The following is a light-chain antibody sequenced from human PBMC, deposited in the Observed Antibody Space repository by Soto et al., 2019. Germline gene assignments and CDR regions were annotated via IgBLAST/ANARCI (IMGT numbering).Light chain of an antibody. CDR3: AAWDDSPNAVV. CDR1: NSNIGRNT. J-gene: IGLJ2*01. Sequence: QAVVTQPPSASGTPWQSVTISCSGSNSNIGRNTVHWYQHLPGTAPKLIIYSNGQRPSGVPDRFSGSTSGTSASLAISGLQSADEADYYCAAWDDSPNAVVFGGGTKVTVL. CDR2: SNG. V-gene: IGLV1-44*01.